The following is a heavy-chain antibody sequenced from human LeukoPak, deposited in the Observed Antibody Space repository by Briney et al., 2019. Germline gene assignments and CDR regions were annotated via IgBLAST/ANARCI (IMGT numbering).Heavy chain of an antibody. Sequence: GGSLRLSCAASGFTFSNAWMSWVRQAPGKGLEWVANINQDGSDKYYVDSVKGRFTISRDNAKNSLYLQMNSLRADDTAVYYCVRDASGLGVDYWGQGTLVTVSS. CDR3: VRDASGLGVDY. CDR1: GFTFSNAW. CDR2: INQDGSDK. D-gene: IGHD6-19*01. V-gene: IGHV3-7*03. J-gene: IGHJ4*02.